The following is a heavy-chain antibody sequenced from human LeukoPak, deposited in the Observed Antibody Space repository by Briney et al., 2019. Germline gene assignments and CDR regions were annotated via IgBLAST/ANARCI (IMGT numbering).Heavy chain of an antibody. D-gene: IGHD3-10*01. V-gene: IGHV5-51*01. J-gene: IGHJ4*02. CDR3: ARQSRDGSKTRGYYFDY. CDR1: GYIFTHYW. Sequence: GESLKISCQVSGYIFTHYWIGWVRQMPGNGLESVGIIYPADSDTTYSPSFQGQVTISADKSTSTVYLQWSSLKASDTAMYYCARQSRDGSKTRGYYFDYWGQGTLVTVSS. CDR2: IYPADSDT.